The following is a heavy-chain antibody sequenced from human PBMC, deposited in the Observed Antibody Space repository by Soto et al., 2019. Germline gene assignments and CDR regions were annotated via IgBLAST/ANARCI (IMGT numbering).Heavy chain of an antibody. D-gene: IGHD1-26*01. V-gene: IGHV1-8*01. J-gene: IGHJ4*02. CDR1: GYTFTNYD. CDR2: MNPDSANT. CDR3: ARAIRDQLLSDY. Sequence: QVQLVQSGAEVKQPGASVKVSCRTSGYTFTNYDISWVRQATGQGLEWMGWMNPDSANTGYAQKFQGRVTMTRDTCISTAYMELNSLTSEDTDIYYCARAIRDQLLSDYWGQGSLLIVSS.